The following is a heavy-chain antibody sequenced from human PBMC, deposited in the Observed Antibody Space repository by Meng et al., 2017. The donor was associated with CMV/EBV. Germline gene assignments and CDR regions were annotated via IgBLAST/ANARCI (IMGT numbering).Heavy chain of an antibody. Sequence: GGSLRLSCAASGFAFSSYEMSWVRQTPGKGLEWILYIDTSGNTIYYADSVKGRFTISRDNVKSSLYLLMESLRAEDTAVYYCARIFCTTTDCYYDYWGRGTLVTVSS. CDR3: ARIFCTTTDCYYDY. CDR2: IDTSGNTI. J-gene: IGHJ4*02. CDR1: GFAFSSYE. D-gene: IGHD2-8*01. V-gene: IGHV3-48*03.